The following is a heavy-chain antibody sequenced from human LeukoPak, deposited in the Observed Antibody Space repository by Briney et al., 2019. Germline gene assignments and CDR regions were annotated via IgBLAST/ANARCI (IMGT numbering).Heavy chain of an antibody. V-gene: IGHV3-23*01. CDR1: GFTFSTCA. D-gene: IGHD1-26*01. CDR3: ARDMGATANDY. J-gene: IGHJ4*02. Sequence: GGSLRLSCAASGFTFSTCAMGWVRQAPGKGLGWVSAISGSGGSTFYADSVKGRFTISRDNARNTLILQMNSLRAEDTAVYYCARDMGATANDYWGQGTLVTVSS. CDR2: ISGSGGST.